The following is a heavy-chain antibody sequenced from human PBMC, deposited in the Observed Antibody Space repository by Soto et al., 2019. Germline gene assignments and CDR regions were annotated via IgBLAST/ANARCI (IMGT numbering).Heavy chain of an antibody. J-gene: IGHJ4*02. Sequence: QLQLQESGSGLVKPSQTLSLTCAVSGGSINTATHSWSWIRQPPGKGLEWIGYIYHSGSTYYNPSVKSRVTISIDESNNRFSLWLSSGTAADTAVYYCARGGGVTTTGDDYWGQGILVTVSS. D-gene: IGHD4-4*01. V-gene: IGHV4-30-2*01. CDR3: ARGGGVTTTGDDY. CDR1: GGSINTATHS. CDR2: IYHSGST.